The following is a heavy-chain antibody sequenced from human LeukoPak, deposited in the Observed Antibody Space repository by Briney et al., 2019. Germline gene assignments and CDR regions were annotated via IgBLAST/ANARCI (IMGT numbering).Heavy chain of an antibody. Sequence: ASVKVSFKGSGYTFTCYGFSWVRQAPGQGLEWVGWISVYNGSTNYAQKLQGRVTMTTDTSTNTDYMELRSLRSDDTAVYYCARSPLIQTYYYGSGSYNFLDYWGQGALVAVSS. CDR3: ARSPLIQTYYYGSGSYNFLDY. J-gene: IGHJ4*02. D-gene: IGHD3-10*01. V-gene: IGHV1-18*01. CDR1: GYTFTCYG. CDR2: ISVYNGST.